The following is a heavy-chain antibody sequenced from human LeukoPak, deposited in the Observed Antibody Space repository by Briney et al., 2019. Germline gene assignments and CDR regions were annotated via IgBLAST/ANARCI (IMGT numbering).Heavy chain of an antibody. CDR3: ARGLWFGNASYYGMDV. Sequence: GASVKVSCKASGGTFSSYAISWVRQAPGQGLEWMGRIIPILGIANYAQKFQGRVTITADKSTSTAYMELSSLRSEDTAVYYSARGLWFGNASYYGMDVCGQETTLTVS. CDR2: IIPILGIA. CDR1: GGTFSSYA. V-gene: IGHV1-69*04. J-gene: IGHJ6*01. D-gene: IGHD3-10*01.